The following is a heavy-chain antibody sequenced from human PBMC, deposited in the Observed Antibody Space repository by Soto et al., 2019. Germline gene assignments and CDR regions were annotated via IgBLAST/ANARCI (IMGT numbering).Heavy chain of an antibody. D-gene: IGHD2-2*02. CDR1: GFTFSSYA. CDR3: ATFWGPDYCSSTSCYTGGRYYYYGMDV. V-gene: IGHV3-23*01. J-gene: IGHJ6*02. Sequence: EVQLLESGGGLVQPGGSLRLSCAASGFTFSSYAMSWVRQAPGKGLEWVSAISGSGGSTYYADSVKGRFTISRDNSKNTLYLQMNSLRAEDTAVYYCATFWGPDYCSSTSCYTGGRYYYYGMDVWGQGTTVTVSS. CDR2: ISGSGGST.